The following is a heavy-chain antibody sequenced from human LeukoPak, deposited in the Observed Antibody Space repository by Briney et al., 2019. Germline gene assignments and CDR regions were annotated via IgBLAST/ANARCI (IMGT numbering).Heavy chain of an antibody. D-gene: IGHD6-13*01. V-gene: IGHV4-59*01. J-gene: IGHJ6*03. CDR2: IYYSGST. Sequence: SETLSLTCTVSGGSISSYYWSWIRQPPGKGLEWIGYIYYSGSTNYNPSLKSRVTISVDTSKNQFSLKLSSVTAADTAVYYCARENPGIAAAGTMDYYYMGVWGKGTTVTVSS. CDR3: ARENPGIAAAGTMDYYYMGV. CDR1: GGSISSYY.